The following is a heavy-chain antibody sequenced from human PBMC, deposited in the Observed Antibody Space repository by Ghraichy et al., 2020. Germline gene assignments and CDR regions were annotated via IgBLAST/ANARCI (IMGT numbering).Heavy chain of an antibody. V-gene: IGHV3-23*01. CDR3: AKGGYCSSTTCYSLLDF. D-gene: IGHD2-2*01. J-gene: IGHJ4*02. CDR2: ISGSGGST. Sequence: GGSLRLSCAASGFPLSSYAMSWVRQAPGKGLEWVSGISGSGGSTDYADSVKGRFTISRDTSKNTVYLQMNSLRAEDTAVYYCAKGGYCSSTTCYSLLDFWGQGTLVIGAS. CDR1: GFPLSSYA.